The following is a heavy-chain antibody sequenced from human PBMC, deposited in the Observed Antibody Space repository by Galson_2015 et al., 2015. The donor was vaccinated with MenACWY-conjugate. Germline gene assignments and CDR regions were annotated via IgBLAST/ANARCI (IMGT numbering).Heavy chain of an antibody. D-gene: IGHD6-13*01. J-gene: IGHJ4*02. CDR3: ARGRVNYSSSWSQVFDY. Sequence: ETLSLTCTVSGGSISSYYWSWIRQPPGKGLEWIGYIYYSGSTNYNPSLKSRVTISVDTSKNQFSLKLSSVTAADTAVYYCARGRVNYSSSWSQVFDYWGQGTLVTVSS. CDR1: GGSISSYY. V-gene: IGHV4-59*01. CDR2: IYYSGST.